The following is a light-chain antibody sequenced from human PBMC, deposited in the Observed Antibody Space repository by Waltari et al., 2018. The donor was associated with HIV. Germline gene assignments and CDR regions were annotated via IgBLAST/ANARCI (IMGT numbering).Light chain of an antibody. Sequence: QSALTQPASVSGSPGQSITISCTGSSSDVGTYKHVPWDQQHPGKAPRLIIYEFSKRPSGVSNRYSASKSGKTASLTVSGLRAEDEADYYCSSYAGSSTFVIFGGGTKLTVL. CDR1: SSDVGTYKH. CDR2: EFS. CDR3: SSYAGSSTFVI. J-gene: IGLJ2*01. V-gene: IGLV2-23*02.